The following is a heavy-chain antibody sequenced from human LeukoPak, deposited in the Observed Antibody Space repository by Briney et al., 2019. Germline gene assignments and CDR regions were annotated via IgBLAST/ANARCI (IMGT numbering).Heavy chain of an antibody. D-gene: IGHD1-26*01. J-gene: IGHJ4*02. Sequence: ASVKVSCKASGYTFTSYYMHWVRQAPGQGLEWMGIINPSGGSTSYAQKFQGRVTMTRDTSTSTVYMELSSLRSEDTAVYYCARATKIVGATDGYFDYWGQGTLVTVFS. CDR2: INPSGGST. V-gene: IGHV1-46*01. CDR3: ARATKIVGATDGYFDY. CDR1: GYTFTSYY.